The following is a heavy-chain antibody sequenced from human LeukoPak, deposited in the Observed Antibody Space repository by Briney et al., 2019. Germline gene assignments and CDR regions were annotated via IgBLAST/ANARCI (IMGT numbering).Heavy chain of an antibody. CDR3: ARCAQWLVDSGNWFDP. V-gene: IGHV4-4*07. D-gene: IGHD6-19*01. CDR2: IYTSGST. Sequence: SETLSLTCTVSGGSISSYYWSWIRQPAGKGLEWIGRIYTSGSTNYNPSLKSRVTMSVDTSKNQFSLKLSSVTAADTAVYYCARCAQWLVDSGNWFDPWGQGTLVTVSS. CDR1: GGSISSYY. J-gene: IGHJ5*02.